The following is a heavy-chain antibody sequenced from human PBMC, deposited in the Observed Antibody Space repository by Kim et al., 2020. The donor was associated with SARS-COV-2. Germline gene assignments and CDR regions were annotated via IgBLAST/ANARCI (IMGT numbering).Heavy chain of an antibody. CDR1: GGSISSYY. CDR2: IYYSGST. J-gene: IGHJ5*02. CDR3: ARVALGYCSSTRCHKGFDP. Sequence: SETLSLTCTVSGGSISSYYWSWIRQPPGKGLEWIGYIYYSGSTNYNPSLKSRVTISVDTSKNQFSLKLSSVYAADTAVYYCARVALGYCSSTRCHKGFDPWGQGTLVTVSS. D-gene: IGHD2-2*01. V-gene: IGHV4-59*01.